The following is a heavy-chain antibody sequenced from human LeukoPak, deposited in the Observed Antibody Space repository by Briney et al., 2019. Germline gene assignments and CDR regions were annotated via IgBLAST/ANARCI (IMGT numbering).Heavy chain of an antibody. CDR2: IWYDGSNK. Sequence: GGSLRLSCAASGFTFSSYGMHWVRQAPGKGLEWVAVIWYDGSNKYYADSVKGRFTISRDNAKNSLYLQMNSLRAEDTAVYYCARASTGYSSGWHLDYWGQGTLVTVSS. D-gene: IGHD6-19*01. CDR3: ARASTGYSSGWHLDY. V-gene: IGHV3-33*01. CDR1: GFTFSSYG. J-gene: IGHJ4*02.